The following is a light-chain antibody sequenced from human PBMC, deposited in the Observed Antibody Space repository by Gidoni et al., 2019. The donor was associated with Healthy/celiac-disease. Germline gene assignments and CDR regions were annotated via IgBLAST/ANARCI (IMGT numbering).Light chain of an antibody. CDR1: QSISSY. CDR3: QQSYSTLGII. Sequence: DIQMTQSPSSLSASVGDRVTITCRASQSISSYLNWYQQKPGKAPKLLIYAASSLQSGVPSRFSGSGSGTDFTLTISSLQPEDFATYYCQQSYSTLGIIFGPGTKVDIK. J-gene: IGKJ3*01. V-gene: IGKV1-39*01. CDR2: AAS.